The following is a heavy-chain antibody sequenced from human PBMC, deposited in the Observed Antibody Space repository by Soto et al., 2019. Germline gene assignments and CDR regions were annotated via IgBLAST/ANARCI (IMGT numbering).Heavy chain of an antibody. D-gene: IGHD3-10*01. CDR2: ISPYNGNT. CDR3: ARQNYYSGMDV. V-gene: IGHV1-18*01. CDR1: GYTFTSYF. J-gene: IGHJ6*02. Sequence: QAHLVQSGGEVKKPGASVKVSCKTSGYTFTSYFITWVRQAPGQGLEWMGWISPYNGNTNYAQMSQGRVTMTTGTTPSTGYLELRSLRTDDTAVYYFARQNYYSGMDVWGQGTTVTV.